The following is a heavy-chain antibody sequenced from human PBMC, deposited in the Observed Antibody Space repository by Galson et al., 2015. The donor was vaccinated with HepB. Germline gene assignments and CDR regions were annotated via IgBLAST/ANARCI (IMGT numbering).Heavy chain of an antibody. CDR2: ISYDGSNK. CDR1: GFTFSSYG. CDR3: AKDLNDYVWGSYRAYYYYYYFMDV. V-gene: IGHV3-30*18. D-gene: IGHD3-16*02. Sequence: SLRLSCAASGFTFSSYGMHWVRQAPGKGLEWVAVISYDGSNKYYADSVKGRFTISRDNSKNTLYLQMNSLRAEDTAVYYCAKDLNDYVWGSYRAYYYYYYFMDVWGQGTTVTVSS. J-gene: IGHJ6*02.